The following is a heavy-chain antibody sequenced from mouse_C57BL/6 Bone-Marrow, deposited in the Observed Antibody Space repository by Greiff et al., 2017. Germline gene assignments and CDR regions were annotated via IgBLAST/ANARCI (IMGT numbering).Heavy chain of an antibody. CDR1: GYTFTSYG. J-gene: IGHJ2*01. CDR2: IYPRSGNT. V-gene: IGHV1-81*01. CDR3: AQLKYYCDY. Sequence: QVHVKQSGAELARPGASVQLSCKASGYTFTSYGLSWVKQRTGQGLEWIGEIYPRSGNTYYNEKFKGKATLTADKSSSTAYMELRSLTSEDSAVYFCAQLKYYCDYWGQGTTLTVSS. D-gene: IGHD3-1*01.